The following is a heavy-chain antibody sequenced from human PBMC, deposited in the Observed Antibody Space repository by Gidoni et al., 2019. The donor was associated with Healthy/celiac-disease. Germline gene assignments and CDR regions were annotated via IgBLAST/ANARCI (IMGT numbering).Heavy chain of an antibody. Sequence: QVQLVESGGGVVQPGRSRRLSCAASAFTFSSYAMHWVRQAPGTGLEWVAVISYDGSNKYYADSGKGRFTISRDNSKNTLYLQMNSLRAEDTAVYYCARDRGSGSYLDYWGQGTLVTVSS. J-gene: IGHJ4*02. D-gene: IGHD3-10*01. CDR3: ARDRGSGSYLDY. CDR1: AFTFSSYA. V-gene: IGHV3-30-3*01. CDR2: ISYDGSNK.